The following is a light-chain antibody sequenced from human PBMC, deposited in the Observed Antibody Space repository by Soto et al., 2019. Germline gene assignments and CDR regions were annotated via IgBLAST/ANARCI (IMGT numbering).Light chain of an antibody. CDR3: QQYGSSPLT. CDR2: GTS. V-gene: IGKV3-20*01. CDR1: QSVRSSY. J-gene: IGKJ4*01. Sequence: EIVLTQSPGTLSLSPGERATLSCRASQSVRSSYLAWYQQKPGQTPRLLIYGTSSRATGIPGRVIGSGSGTHLTLTITRLEPEDFAVYYCQQYGSSPLTFGGGTKVEIK.